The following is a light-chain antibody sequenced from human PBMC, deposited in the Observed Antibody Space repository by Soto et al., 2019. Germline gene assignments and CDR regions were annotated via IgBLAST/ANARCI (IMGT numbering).Light chain of an antibody. J-gene: IGLJ1*01. CDR1: SSDVGGYNY. CDR2: DVS. Sequence: QSALTQPRSVSGSPGQSVTISCTGTSSDVGGYNYVSWYQQHPGKAPKLMIYDVSKRPSGVPDRFSGSKSGTSASLAISGLRSEDEADYYCAAWDDSLSVDYVFGTGTKVTVL. V-gene: IGLV2-11*01. CDR3: AAWDDSLSVDYV.